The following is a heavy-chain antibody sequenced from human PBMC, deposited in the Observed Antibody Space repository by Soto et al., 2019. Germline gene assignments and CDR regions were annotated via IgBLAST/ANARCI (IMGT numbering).Heavy chain of an antibody. CDR2: IYYSGST. V-gene: IGHV4-30-4*08. CDR3: AREIAAADHFDY. Sequence: SETLSLTCTVSGASISSSSYYWGWIRQPPGKGLEWIGYIYYSGSTYYNPSLKSRVTISVDTSKNQFSLKLSSVTAADTAVYYCAREIAAADHFDYWGQGTLVTVSS. J-gene: IGHJ4*02. D-gene: IGHD6-13*01. CDR1: GASISSSSYY.